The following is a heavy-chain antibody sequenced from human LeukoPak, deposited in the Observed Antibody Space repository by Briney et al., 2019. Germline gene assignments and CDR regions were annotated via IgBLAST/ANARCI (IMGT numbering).Heavy chain of an antibody. CDR2: ISSSGSTI. D-gene: IGHD3-9*01. V-gene: IGHV3-48*03. J-gene: IGHJ4*02. Sequence: GGSLRLSCAASGFTFSSYEMNWVRQAPGKGLEWVSYISSSGSTIYYADSVKGRFTISRDNAKNSLYLQMNSLRAEDTAVYYCARGTSPYDILTGYLYLGQGTLVTVSS. CDR3: ARGTSPYDILTGYLY. CDR1: GFTFSSYE.